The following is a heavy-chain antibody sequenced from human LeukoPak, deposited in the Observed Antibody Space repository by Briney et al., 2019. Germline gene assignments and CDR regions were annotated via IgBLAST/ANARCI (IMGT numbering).Heavy chain of an antibody. J-gene: IGHJ5*02. V-gene: IGHV3-53*01. D-gene: IGHD2-15*01. CDR2: IYSNGRT. Sequence: GGSLRLSCAASGFTVSNNCMRWARQAPGKGLEWVSLIYSNGRTDYTDSVKGRFSISRDNSKNTMYLQMNSLRAEDTAMYYCARDVGPWGQGTLVTVSS. CDR1: GFTVSNNC. CDR3: ARDVGP.